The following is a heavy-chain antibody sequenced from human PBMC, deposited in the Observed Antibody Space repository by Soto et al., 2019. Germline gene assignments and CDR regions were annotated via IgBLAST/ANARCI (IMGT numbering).Heavy chain of an antibody. Sequence: GGSLRLSCAASGFTFSYYVMHWVRQAPGKGLEWVAVILHDESQEYYADSVKGRFTVSRDNAKNTLYLQMNSLRADDTAVYYCAKIFWGGYCTTPSCYVLDFWGLGTMVTVSS. V-gene: IGHV3-30*18. D-gene: IGHD2-2*03. CDR1: GFTFSYYV. CDR2: ILHDESQE. J-gene: IGHJ4*02. CDR3: AKIFWGGYCTTPSCYVLDF.